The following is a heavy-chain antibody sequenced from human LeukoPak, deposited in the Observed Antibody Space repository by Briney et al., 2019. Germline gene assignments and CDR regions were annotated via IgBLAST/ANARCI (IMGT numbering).Heavy chain of an antibody. CDR1: GYSFTTYW. CDR3: ARQDLGYSSSWGARWFDP. D-gene: IGHD6-13*01. J-gene: IGHJ5*02. Sequence: GESLKISCKGSGYSFTTYWIGWVRQMPGKGLEWMGIIHPGDSDTRYSPSFQGQVTISADKSISTAYLQWSSLKASDTAMYYCARQDLGYSSSWGARWFDPWGQGTLVTVSS. V-gene: IGHV5-51*01. CDR2: IHPGDSDT.